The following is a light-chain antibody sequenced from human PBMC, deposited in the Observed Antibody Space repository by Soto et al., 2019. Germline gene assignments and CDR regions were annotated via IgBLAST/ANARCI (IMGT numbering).Light chain of an antibody. Sequence: EIVLMQSPDILSLSPGERATVSCRASETITNNDLAWYQQKPGQAPRLLLYGASTRPTGIPDRFSGSGSGKDFTLNIDRLEPEDFAVYFCHNYGSSPPYTFGQGTKLDIK. V-gene: IGKV3-20*01. J-gene: IGKJ2*01. CDR3: HNYGSSPPYT. CDR2: GAS. CDR1: ETITNND.